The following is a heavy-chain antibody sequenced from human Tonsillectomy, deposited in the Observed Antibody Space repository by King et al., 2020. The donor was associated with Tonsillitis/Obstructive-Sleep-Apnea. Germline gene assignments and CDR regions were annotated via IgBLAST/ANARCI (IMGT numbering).Heavy chain of an antibody. Sequence: VQLVESGGGVVQPGRSLRLSCAASGFIFNSHGMHWVRQAPGKGLEWVAVIWYDGTNKYYGDSVKGRFTISGDNSENTLYLHMNSLRAEDTAVYYCVRYLRASGPAYSGKGPLVTVSS. D-gene: IGHD1-26*01. J-gene: IGHJ4*02. CDR1: GFIFNSHG. CDR2: IWYDGTNK. CDR3: VRYLRASGPAY. V-gene: IGHV3-33*01.